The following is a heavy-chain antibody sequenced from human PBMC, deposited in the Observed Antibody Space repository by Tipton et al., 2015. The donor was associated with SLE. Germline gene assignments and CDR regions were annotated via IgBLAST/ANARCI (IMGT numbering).Heavy chain of an antibody. D-gene: IGHD2-21*01. CDR2: IYYSGTT. CDR1: GGSINNYY. Sequence: LRLSCTVSGGSINNYYWSWIRQPPGKGLEWIGYIYYSGTTNSNPSLKSRVTISVDTSKNQFSLKVSSVTAADTAVYYCARLGVGCANCWYYFDLWGQGALVTVSS. J-gene: IGHJ4*02. V-gene: IGHV4-59*01. CDR3: ARLGVGCANCWYYFDL.